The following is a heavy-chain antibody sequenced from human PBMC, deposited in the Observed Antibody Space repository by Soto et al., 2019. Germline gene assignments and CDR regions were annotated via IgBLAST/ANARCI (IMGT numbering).Heavy chain of an antibody. J-gene: IGHJ6*02. V-gene: IGHV1-69*13. CDR1: GGTFSSYA. CDR2: IIPIFGTA. D-gene: IGHD2-2*01. Sequence: SVKVSCKASGGTFSSYAISWVRQAPGQGLEWMGGIIPIFGTANYAQKFQGRVTITADESTSTAYMELSSLRSEDTAVYYCAREVGYCSSTSCYQNYYYYGMDVWGQGTPGTVPS. CDR3: AREVGYCSSTSCYQNYYYYGMDV.